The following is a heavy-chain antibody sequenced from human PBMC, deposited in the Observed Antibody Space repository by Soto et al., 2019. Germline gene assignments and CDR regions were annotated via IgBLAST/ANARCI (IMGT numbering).Heavy chain of an antibody. J-gene: IGHJ4*02. V-gene: IGHV4-31*03. D-gene: IGHD4-17*01. Sequence: QVQLQESGPGLVKPSQTLSLICTVSGGSISSGGYYWSWIRQHPGKGLEWIGYIYYSGSTYYNPSLKSRVTISVDTSKNQFSLKLSSVTAADTAVYYCAREGTVTNAPFDYWGQGTLVTVSS. CDR2: IYYSGST. CDR3: AREGTVTNAPFDY. CDR1: GGSISSGGYY.